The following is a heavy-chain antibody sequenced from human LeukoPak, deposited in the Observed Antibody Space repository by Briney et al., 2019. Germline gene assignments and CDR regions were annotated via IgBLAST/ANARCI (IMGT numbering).Heavy chain of an antibody. V-gene: IGHV4-59*01. CDR1: GGSISGYY. J-gene: IGHJ6*02. CDR2: IYYTGST. D-gene: IGHD3-3*01. Sequence: SETLSLTCTVSGGSISGYYWSWIRQPPGKGLEWIGDIYYTGSTNCNPSLKSRVTISVDTSKNQFSLNLSSVTAADTAVYYCARDRRFNGMDVWGQGTTVTVSS. CDR3: ARDRRFNGMDV.